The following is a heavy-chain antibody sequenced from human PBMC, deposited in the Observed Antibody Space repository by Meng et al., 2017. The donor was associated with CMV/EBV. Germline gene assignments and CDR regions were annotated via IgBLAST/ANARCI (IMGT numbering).Heavy chain of an antibody. CDR1: GGSFSGYY. CDR2: INHSGST. Sequence: SETLSLTCAVYGGSFSGYYWSWIRQPPGKGLEWIGEINHSGSTNYNPSLKSRVTISVDTSKNQFSLKLSSVTAADTALYYCARDPKGWLVVRDYYYGMDVWGQGTTVTVSS. CDR3: ARDPKGWLVVRDYYYGMDV. D-gene: IGHD2-21*01. V-gene: IGHV4-34*01. J-gene: IGHJ6*02.